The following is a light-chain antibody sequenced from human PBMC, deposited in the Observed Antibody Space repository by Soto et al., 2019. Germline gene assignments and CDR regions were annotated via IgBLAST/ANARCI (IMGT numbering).Light chain of an antibody. J-gene: IGKJ1*01. V-gene: IGKV2-28*01. CDR3: MQSLQTPWT. Sequence: DIVMTPSPLSLPVTPGEPASISCRSSQSLLHSNGYNYVDWYLQKLGQSPQLLIYLGSNRASGVADRYSGSGSGTDFTLKISRVEAEDVGVYYCMQSLQTPWTFGHGIKVEIK. CDR2: LGS. CDR1: QSLLHSNGYNY.